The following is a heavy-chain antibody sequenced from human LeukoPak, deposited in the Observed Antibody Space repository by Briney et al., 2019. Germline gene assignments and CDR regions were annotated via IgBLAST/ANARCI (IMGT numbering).Heavy chain of an antibody. V-gene: IGHV3-66*02. D-gene: IGHD2-15*01. CDR1: GFTVSSNY. Sequence: GGSLRLSCAASGFTVSSNYMSWVRQAPGKGLEWVSVTYSGGSTYYADSVKGRFTISRDNSKNTLYLQMNSLRAEDTAVYYCARDNRWSYYYYGMDVWGQGTTVTVSS. CDR3: ARDNRWSYYYYGMDV. J-gene: IGHJ6*02. CDR2: TYSGGST.